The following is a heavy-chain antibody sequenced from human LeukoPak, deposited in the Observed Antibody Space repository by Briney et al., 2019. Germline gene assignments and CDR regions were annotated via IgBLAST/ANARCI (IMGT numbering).Heavy chain of an antibody. J-gene: IGHJ4*02. Sequence: GGSLRLSCAASGFTFNNFAMSWVRQAPGKGLEWVSVISDDGKTTHYADSVKGRVSISRDNSKNTLYLQMNSLRAEDTALYYCAKALYSSSWPQIGYWGQGTLVTVSS. V-gene: IGHV3-23*01. CDR2: ISDDGKTT. CDR3: AKALYSSSWPQIGY. CDR1: GFTFNNFA. D-gene: IGHD6-13*01.